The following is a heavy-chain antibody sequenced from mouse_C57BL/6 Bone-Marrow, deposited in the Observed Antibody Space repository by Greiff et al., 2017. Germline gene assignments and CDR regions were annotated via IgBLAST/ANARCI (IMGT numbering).Heavy chain of an antibody. CDR2: IYWDDDK. Sequence: QVTLKESGPGILQSSQTLSLTCSFSGFSLSTSGMGVSWIRQPSGRGLEWLAHIYWDDDKRYNPSLKSRLTISKDTSRNQVFLKITSVDTADTATYYCARTSTYYYGSDYFDYWGQGTTLTVSS. CDR3: ARTSTYYYGSDYFDY. CDR1: GFSLSTSGMG. J-gene: IGHJ2*01. D-gene: IGHD1-1*01. V-gene: IGHV8-12*01.